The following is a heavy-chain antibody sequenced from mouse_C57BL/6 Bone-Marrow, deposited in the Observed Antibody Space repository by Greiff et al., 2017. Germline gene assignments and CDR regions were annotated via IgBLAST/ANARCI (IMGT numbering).Heavy chain of an antibody. CDR2: ISNGGGST. CDR1: GFTFSDYY. D-gene: IGHD1-1*01. V-gene: IGHV5-12*01. J-gene: IGHJ3*01. CDR3: ARHHYDCSSYVGFAY. Sequence: DVQLVESGGGLVQPGGSLKLSCAASGFTFSDYYMYWVRQTPEKRLEWVAYISNGGGSTYYPDTVKGRFTISRDNAKNTLYLQMSRLKSEDTAMYYCARHHYDCSSYVGFAYWGQGTLVTVSA.